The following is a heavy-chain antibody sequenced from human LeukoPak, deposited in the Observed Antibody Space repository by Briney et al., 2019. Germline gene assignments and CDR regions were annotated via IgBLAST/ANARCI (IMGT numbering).Heavy chain of an antibody. J-gene: IGHJ4*02. V-gene: IGHV3-23*01. Sequence: GGSLRLSCAASGFTFSSYSMNWVRQAPGKGLEWVSAISGSGGSTYYADSVKGRFTISRGNSKNTLYLQMNSLKAEDTAVYYCAKDFFASSGWYVAPPGYWSQGTLVTVSS. D-gene: IGHD6-19*01. CDR1: GFTFSSYS. CDR3: AKDFFASSGWYVAPPGY. CDR2: ISGSGGST.